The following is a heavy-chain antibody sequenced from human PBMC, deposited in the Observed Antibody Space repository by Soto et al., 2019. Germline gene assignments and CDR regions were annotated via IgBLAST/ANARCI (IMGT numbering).Heavy chain of an antibody. CDR2: IKYSGTT. J-gene: IGHJ6*02. Sequence: SETLSLTCTVSGGSISSSRCHWGWIRQPPGKGLEWIASIKYSGTTFYNPSLKSRVTISVDTSKNQFSLKLSSVTATDTAVYYCARDGGGATGWFYYGMDVWGQGTTVT. CDR3: ARDGGGATGWFYYGMDV. CDR1: GGSISSSRCH. V-gene: IGHV4-39*07. D-gene: IGHD1-26*01.